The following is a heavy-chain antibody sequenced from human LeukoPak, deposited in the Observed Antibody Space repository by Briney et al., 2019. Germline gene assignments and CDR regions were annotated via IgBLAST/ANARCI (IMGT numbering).Heavy chain of an antibody. V-gene: IGHV3-23*01. CDR2: ISGSGGST. CDR1: GFTFSSYA. Sequence: TGGSLRLSCAASGFTFSSYAMSWVRQAPGKGLEWVSAISGSGGSTYYADSVKGRFTISRDNSKNTLYLQMNSLRAEDTAVYYCAKEGYYYDSSGYSGYFDYWGQGTLVTVSS. CDR3: AKEGYYYDSSGYSGYFDY. D-gene: IGHD3-22*01. J-gene: IGHJ4*02.